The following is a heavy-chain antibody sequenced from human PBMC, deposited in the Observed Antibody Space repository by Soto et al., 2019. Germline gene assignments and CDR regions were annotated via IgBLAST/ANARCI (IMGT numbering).Heavy chain of an antibody. CDR1: GFVFGDYA. CDR2: VRSETYGGST. D-gene: IGHD6-19*01. V-gene: IGHV3-49*04. Sequence: GGSLRLSCSASGFVFGDYAVTWVRQAPGKGLEWVGVVRSETYGGSTEYAASVKGRFRISRDDSESIAYLQMTGLKTEDTAVYYCTRGRGTRGWYADYWGKGILVTLSS. CDR3: TRGRGTRGWYADY. J-gene: IGHJ4*02.